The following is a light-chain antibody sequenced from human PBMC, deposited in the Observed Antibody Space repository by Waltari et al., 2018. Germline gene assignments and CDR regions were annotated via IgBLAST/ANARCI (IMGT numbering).Light chain of an antibody. CDR1: QRVRNY. V-gene: IGKV3-11*01. Sequence: EIVLTQSPATLSLSPGERAPLSCRASQRVRNYLAWYQQKPGQAPRLLIYDASDRATGIPARFSGSGSGTDFTLTISSLEPEDFAVYYCQQRNSWPLTFGGGTKVEIK. CDR3: QQRNSWPLT. CDR2: DAS. J-gene: IGKJ4*01.